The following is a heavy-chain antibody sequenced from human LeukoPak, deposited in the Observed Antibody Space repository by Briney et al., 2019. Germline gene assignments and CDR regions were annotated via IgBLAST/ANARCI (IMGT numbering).Heavy chain of an antibody. CDR1: GGSFSGYY. D-gene: IGHD3-10*01. Sequence: SETLSLTCAVYGGSFSGYYWSWIRQPPGKGLEWIGEINHSGSTNYNPSLKSRVTISVDTSKNQFSLKLSSVTAADTAVYYCARGESIHYYGSWGQGTLVTVSS. CDR3: ARGESIHYYGS. CDR2: INHSGST. J-gene: IGHJ4*02. V-gene: IGHV4-34*01.